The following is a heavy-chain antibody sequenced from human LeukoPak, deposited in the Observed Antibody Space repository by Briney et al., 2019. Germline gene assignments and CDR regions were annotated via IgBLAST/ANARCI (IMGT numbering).Heavy chain of an antibody. CDR3: ARAGEDIVVVPAAEPWFDP. J-gene: IGHJ5*02. D-gene: IGHD2-2*01. V-gene: IGHV4-4*07. CDR2: IYTSGST. Sequence: SETLSLTCTVSGGSISSYYWSWIRQPAGKGLEWIGRIYTSGSTNYNPSLKSRVTMSVDTSKNQFSLKLSSVTAADTAVYYCARAGEDIVVVPAAEPWFDPWGQGTLVTVSS. CDR1: GGSISSYY.